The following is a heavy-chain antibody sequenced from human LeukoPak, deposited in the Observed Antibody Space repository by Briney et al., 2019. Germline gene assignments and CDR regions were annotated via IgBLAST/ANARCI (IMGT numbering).Heavy chain of an antibody. J-gene: IGHJ6*02. Sequence: GRSLRLCCAASGFTFSSYAMHWVRQAPGKGLERGAVISYDGSNKYYADSVKGRFTISRDHSKNTLYLQMNSRRAEDTAVYYCARDSYGMDVWGQGTTVTVSS. CDR1: GFTFSSYA. CDR2: ISYDGSNK. V-gene: IGHV3-30-3*01. CDR3: ARDSYGMDV.